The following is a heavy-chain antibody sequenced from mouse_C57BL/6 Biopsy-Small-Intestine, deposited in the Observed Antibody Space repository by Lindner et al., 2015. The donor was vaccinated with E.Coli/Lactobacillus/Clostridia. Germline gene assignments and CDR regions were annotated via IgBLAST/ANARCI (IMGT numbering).Heavy chain of an antibody. CDR1: GYTFTNYW. CDR2: IYPGGGYT. J-gene: IGHJ2*01. Sequence: VQLQESGAELVRPGTPVKMSCKASGYTFTNYWINWAKQRPGHGLEWIGDIYPGGGYTNYNEKFKGKATLTADKSSSTAYMQFSSLTSEDSAIYYCARSICEYFDYWGQGTTLTVSS. CDR3: ARSICEYFDY. V-gene: IGHV1-63*01.